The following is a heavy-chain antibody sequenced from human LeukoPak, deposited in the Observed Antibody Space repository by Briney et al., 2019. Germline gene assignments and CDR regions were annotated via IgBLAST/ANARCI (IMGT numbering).Heavy chain of an antibody. D-gene: IGHD5-24*01. V-gene: IGHV4-59*01. CDR1: NDSFSNYY. CDR2: VYYSDKT. CDR3: ARASIRRRDGYNRHYEIDY. J-gene: IGHJ4*02. Sequence: SETLSLTCTVSNDSFSNYYWTWLRQSPGKALEWIGYVYYSDKTHYNPSLKSRLFISVDMCQNQFSLRLSSVTAADTAVYYCARASIRRRDGYNRHYEIDYWGQGTLVTVS.